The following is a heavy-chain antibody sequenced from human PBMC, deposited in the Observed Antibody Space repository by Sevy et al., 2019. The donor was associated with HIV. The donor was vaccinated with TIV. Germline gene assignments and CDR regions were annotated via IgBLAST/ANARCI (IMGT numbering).Heavy chain of an antibody. CDR1: GGSISAYH. Sequence: SETLSLTCTVSGGSISAYHWSWIRQPPGKGLEYIGYIHYTGTTNYNPSLKSRVTISVDTSKNQSSLKLSSVTAADTALYSCARAPPVRSGDDSLNWFDPWGQGTLVTVSS. V-gene: IGHV4-59*01. D-gene: IGHD5-12*01. CDR2: IHYTGTT. CDR3: ARAPPVRSGDDSLNWFDP. J-gene: IGHJ5*02.